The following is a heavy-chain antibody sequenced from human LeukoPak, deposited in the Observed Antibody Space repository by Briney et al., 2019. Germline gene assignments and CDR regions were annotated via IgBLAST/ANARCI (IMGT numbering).Heavy chain of an antibody. CDR2: IYYSGST. D-gene: IGHD3-10*01. CDR1: GGSISSYY. J-gene: IGHJ5*02. CDR3: AGGWFGEFESWFDP. Sequence: SETLSLTCTVSGGSISSYYWSWIRQPPGKGLEWIGYIYYSGSTNYNPSLKSRVTISVDTSKNQFSLKLSSVTAAGTAVYYCAGGWFGEFESWFDPWGQGTLVTVSS. V-gene: IGHV4-59*01.